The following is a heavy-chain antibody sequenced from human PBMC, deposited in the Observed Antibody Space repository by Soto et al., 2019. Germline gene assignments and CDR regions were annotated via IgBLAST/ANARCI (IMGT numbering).Heavy chain of an antibody. CDR2: IIPIFGTA. CDR1: GGTFSSYA. V-gene: IGHV1-69*13. Sequence: SVKVSCKASGGTFSSYAISWVRQAPGQGLEWMGGIIPIFGTANYAQKFQGRVTITADESTSTAYMELSSLRSEDTAVYYCARDLGRVPYYYGSGSYLGDYWGQGTLVTVSS. CDR3: ARDLGRVPYYYGSGSYLGDY. J-gene: IGHJ4*02. D-gene: IGHD3-10*01.